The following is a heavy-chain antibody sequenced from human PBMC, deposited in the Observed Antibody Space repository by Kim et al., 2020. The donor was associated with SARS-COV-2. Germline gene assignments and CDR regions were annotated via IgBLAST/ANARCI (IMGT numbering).Heavy chain of an antibody. V-gene: IGHV4-31*03. CDR1: GGSISSGGYY. Sequence: SETLSLTCTVSGGSISSGGYYWSWIRQHPGKGLVWIGYIYYSGSTYYNPSLKSRVTISVDTSKNQFSLKLSSVTAADTAVYYCARALLAHFNVWFGGTRQYYCDYWGQASLVTVSS. J-gene: IGHJ4*02. CDR2: IYYSGST. CDR3: ARALLAHFNVWFGGTRQYYCDY. D-gene: IGHD3-10*01.